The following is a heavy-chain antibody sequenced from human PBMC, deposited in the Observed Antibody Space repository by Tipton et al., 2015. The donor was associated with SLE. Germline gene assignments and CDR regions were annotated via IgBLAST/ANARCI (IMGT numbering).Heavy chain of an antibody. CDR1: GLTFDDYA. Sequence: SLRLSCAASGLTFDDYAMHWVRQAPGKGLEWVSGFSWNSGSLGYADSVKGRFTISRDNAKNSLYLQMNSLRAEDTALYYCAKQLEGGYAFHGMDVWGQGTTVTVSS. D-gene: IGHD5-12*01. CDR2: FSWNSGSL. V-gene: IGHV3-9*01. J-gene: IGHJ6*02. CDR3: AKQLEGGYAFHGMDV.